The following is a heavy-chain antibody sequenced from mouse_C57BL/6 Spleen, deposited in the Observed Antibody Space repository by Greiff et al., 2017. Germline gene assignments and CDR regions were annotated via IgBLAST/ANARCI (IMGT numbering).Heavy chain of an antibody. CDR1: GFTFSSYA. V-gene: IGHV5-4*01. CDR2: ISDGGSYT. CDR3: ARDAMDY. J-gene: IGHJ4*01. Sequence: EVHLVGSGGGLVKPGGSLKLSCAASGFTFSSYAMSWVRQTPEKRLEWVATISDGGSYTYYPDNVKGRFTISRDNAKNNLYLQMSHLKSEDTAMYYCARDAMDYWGQGTSVTVSS.